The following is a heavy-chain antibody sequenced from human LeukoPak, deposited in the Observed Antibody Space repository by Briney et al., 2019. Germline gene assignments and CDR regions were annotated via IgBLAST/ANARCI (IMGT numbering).Heavy chain of an antibody. V-gene: IGHV3-23*01. CDR2: ISGRSNNT. J-gene: IGHJ4*02. Sequence: PGGSLRLSCAASGFIFSNYAMYWVRQAPGKGLEWVSAISGRSNNTYYADSVKGRFTISRDSSKNTLYLQMNSLRADDTAVYYCAKWGDYDVLTGYYVSDFWGQGTLVTVPS. CDR1: GFIFSNYA. CDR3: AKWGDYDVLTGYYVSDF. D-gene: IGHD3-9*01.